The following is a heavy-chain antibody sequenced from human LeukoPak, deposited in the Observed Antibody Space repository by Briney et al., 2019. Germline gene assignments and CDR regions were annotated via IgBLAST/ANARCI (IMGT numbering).Heavy chain of an antibody. Sequence: SQTLSLTCAVSGGSISSGGYSWSWIRQPPGKGLEWIGYIYHSGSTYYNPSLKSRVTISVDRSKNQFSLKLSSVTAADTAVYYCARSGPTYDWFDPWGQGTLVTVSS. CDR2: IYHSGST. CDR3: ARSGPTYDWFDP. J-gene: IGHJ5*02. V-gene: IGHV4-30-2*01. CDR1: GGSISSGGYS. D-gene: IGHD6-25*01.